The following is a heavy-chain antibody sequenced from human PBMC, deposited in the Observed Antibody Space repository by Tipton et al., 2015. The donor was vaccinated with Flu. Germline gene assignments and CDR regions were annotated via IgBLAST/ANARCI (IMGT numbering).Heavy chain of an antibody. J-gene: IGHJ4*02. V-gene: IGHV4-39*07. CDR3: AIDDFGSSWYGY. Sequence: TLSLTCTVSGGSISSSAYYRGWIRQTPGKGLEWIGNIYYSGSTFYNPSLKSRVTISLDKSTNQFSLRLSSVTAADTAIYYCAIDDFGSSWYGYWGQGSLVTVSS. CDR1: GGSISSSAYY. CDR2: IYYSGST. D-gene: IGHD6-13*01.